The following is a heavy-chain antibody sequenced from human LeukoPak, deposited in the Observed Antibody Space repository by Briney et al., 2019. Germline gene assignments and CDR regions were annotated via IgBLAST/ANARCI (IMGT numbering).Heavy chain of an antibody. CDR1: GFTVSSNY. CDR3: AKETHYYGSGSYLYGMDV. CDR2: IYSCCST. D-gene: IGHD3-10*01. Sequence: GGSLRLSCAASGFTVSSNYMIGVRQAPAKGLEWVSVIYSCCSTYYADSVKGRFTIPRDNSKNTLYLQMNSLRAEDTAVYYCAKETHYYGSGSYLYGMDVWGQGTTVTVSS. J-gene: IGHJ6*02. V-gene: IGHV3-66*01.